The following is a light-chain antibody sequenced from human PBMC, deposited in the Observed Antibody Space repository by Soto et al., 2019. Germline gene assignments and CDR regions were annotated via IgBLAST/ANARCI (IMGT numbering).Light chain of an antibody. CDR1: RSVRRN. CDR3: QQYNYWPGT. V-gene: IGKV3-15*01. J-gene: IGKJ1*01. CDR2: GAS. Sequence: EIVMTQSPATLSVSPGERATLSCRASRSVRRNLAWYQQKPGQAPRLLISGASTRATGITDRFSGSGSGTEFTLTISSLQSEDFAVYYCQQYNYWPGTFGQGTKVEIK.